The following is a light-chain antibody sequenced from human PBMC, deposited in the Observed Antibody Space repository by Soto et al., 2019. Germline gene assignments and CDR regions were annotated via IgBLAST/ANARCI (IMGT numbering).Light chain of an antibody. J-gene: IGLJ1*01. Sequence: QSVLTQPPSVSGAPGQMVTISCTGSSSNVGAGYDVHWYQQLPGTGPKLLISGNSNRPSGVPDRFSGSRSGTSASLAITGLQAEDEADYYCQSHDSSLSAYVFGTGTKLTVL. CDR1: SSNVGAGYD. CDR3: QSHDSSLSAYV. V-gene: IGLV1-40*01. CDR2: GNS.